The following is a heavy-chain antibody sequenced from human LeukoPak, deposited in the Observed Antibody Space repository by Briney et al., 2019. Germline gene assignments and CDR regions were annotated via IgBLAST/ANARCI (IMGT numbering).Heavy chain of an antibody. CDR3: AREIRQLRFLEWLPIHFDY. D-gene: IGHD3-3*01. CDR1: GYSISSGYY. CDR2: IYHSGST. Sequence: SETLSLTCTVSGYSISSGYYWGWIRQPPGKGLEWIGSIYHSGSTYYNPSLKSRVTISVDTSKNQFSLKLSSVTAADTAVYYCAREIRQLRFLEWLPIHFDYWGQGTLVTVSS. V-gene: IGHV4-38-2*02. J-gene: IGHJ4*02.